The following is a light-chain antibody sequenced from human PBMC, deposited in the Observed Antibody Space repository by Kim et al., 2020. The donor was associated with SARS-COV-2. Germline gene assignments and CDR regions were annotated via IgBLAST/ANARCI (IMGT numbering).Light chain of an antibody. Sequence: SLSPGERATLSCRASQNVNHNLAWYQQKPGQAPRLLIDLASYRAAGIPVRFSGSGFGTDFTLSIGSLEPDDFAVYYCQQRNNWPLTFGGGTKV. V-gene: IGKV3-11*01. CDR1: QNVNHN. J-gene: IGKJ4*01. CDR2: LAS. CDR3: QQRNNWPLT.